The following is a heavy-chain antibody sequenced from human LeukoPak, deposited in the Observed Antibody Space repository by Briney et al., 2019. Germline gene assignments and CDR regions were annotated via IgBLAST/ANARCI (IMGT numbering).Heavy chain of an antibody. Sequence: PGGSLRLSCAASGFTASSNYMSWVHQAPGKGLEWVSVIYSGGSTYYADSVKGRFTISRDNSKNTLYLQMNSLRAEDTAVYYCARDGIAYCGGDCYSYYGMDVWGQGTTVTVSS. J-gene: IGHJ6*02. CDR3: ARDGIAYCGGDCYSYYGMDV. V-gene: IGHV3-66*01. CDR2: IYSGGST. CDR1: GFTASSNY. D-gene: IGHD2-21*02.